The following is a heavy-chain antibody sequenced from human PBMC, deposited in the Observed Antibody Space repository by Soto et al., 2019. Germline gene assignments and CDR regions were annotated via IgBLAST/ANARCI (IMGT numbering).Heavy chain of an antibody. D-gene: IGHD2-2*02. V-gene: IGHV1-8*01. J-gene: IGHJ6*02. CDR2: MNPNSGNT. CDR3: ARLVVVPAAIHYYYYYGMDV. CDR1: GYTFTSYD. Sequence: ASVKVSCKASGYTFTSYDINWVRQATGQGLEWMGWMNPNSGNTGYAQKFQGRVTMTRNTSISTAYMELSSLRSEDTAVYYCARLVVVPAAIHYYYYYGMDVWGQGTTVTVS.